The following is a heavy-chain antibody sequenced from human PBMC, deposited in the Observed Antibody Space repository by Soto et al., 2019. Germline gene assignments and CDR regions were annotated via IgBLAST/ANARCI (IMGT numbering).Heavy chain of an antibody. CDR3: ARVRPHRARIDS. D-gene: IGHD6-6*01. CDR1: GGSISSDSYY. CDR2: ISYSGST. V-gene: IGHV4-39*01. J-gene: IGHJ5*01. Sequence: SETLSLTCTVSGGSISSDSYYWGWIRQSPEKGLEWIASISYSGSTYYNPTLKSRLIISVDTSKSQFSLKLSSVTAADTAVYYFARVRPHRARIDSWGQGTLVTVSS.